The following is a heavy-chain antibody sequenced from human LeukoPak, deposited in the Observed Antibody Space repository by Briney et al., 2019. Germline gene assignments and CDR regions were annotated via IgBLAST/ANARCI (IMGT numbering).Heavy chain of an antibody. V-gene: IGHV4-39*01. CDR1: GGSISSSSYY. D-gene: IGHD3-22*01. CDR3: ARHFYDRGAFDI. J-gene: IGHJ3*02. CDR2: IYYSGST. Sequence: SETLSLTCTVSGGSISSSSYYWGWIRQPPGKGLEWIGSIYYSGSTYYNPSLKSRVTMSVDTSKNQFSLKLSSVTAADTAVYYCARHFYDRGAFDIWGQGTMVTVSS.